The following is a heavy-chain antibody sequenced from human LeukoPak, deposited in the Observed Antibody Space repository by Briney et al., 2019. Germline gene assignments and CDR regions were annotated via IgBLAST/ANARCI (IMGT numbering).Heavy chain of an antibody. J-gene: IGHJ5*01. V-gene: IGHV4-61*02. CDR3: ATDGMVRGPDAWFDS. CDR1: GGFISSGRYY. D-gene: IGHD3-10*01. Sequence: PSETLSLPCNVSGGFISSGRYYWSWIRQPAGKGLEWIGRIYTHGSTNYTPSLKSRVTMSVDTSRNQFSLKLSSVTAADTAVYYCATDGMVRGPDAWFDSWGQGTLVTVS. CDR2: IYTHGST.